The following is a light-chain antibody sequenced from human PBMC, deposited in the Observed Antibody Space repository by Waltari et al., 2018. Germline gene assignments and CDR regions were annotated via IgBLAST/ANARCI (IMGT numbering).Light chain of an antibody. CDR3: ALYMGSGIWV. V-gene: IGLV8-61*01. J-gene: IGLJ3*02. Sequence: QTVVTQEPSLSVSPGGTVTLTRALSSGPLSTTSYTPWYQQPPGQAPRTLVYKANARSSGVPDRFSGSILGNTAALTITGAQADDESDYYCALYMGSGIWVFGGGTRLTVL. CDR1: SGPLSTTSY. CDR2: KAN.